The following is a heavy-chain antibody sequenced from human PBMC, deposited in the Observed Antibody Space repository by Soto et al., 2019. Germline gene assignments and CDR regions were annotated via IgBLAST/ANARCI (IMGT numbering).Heavy chain of an antibody. Sequence: QVQLVESGGGLVKPGWSLRLSCAASGLTFSDCYMNWIRQAPGKGLEWVSYISSSGSSINYAGSVKGRFTISRDNAKKSLYLQMNSLRAEDTAMYYCARVRFGEWGYAMDVWGQGTTVTVSS. V-gene: IGHV3-11*01. CDR1: GLTFSDCY. D-gene: IGHD3-10*01. CDR2: ISSSGSSI. J-gene: IGHJ6*02. CDR3: ARVRFGEWGYAMDV.